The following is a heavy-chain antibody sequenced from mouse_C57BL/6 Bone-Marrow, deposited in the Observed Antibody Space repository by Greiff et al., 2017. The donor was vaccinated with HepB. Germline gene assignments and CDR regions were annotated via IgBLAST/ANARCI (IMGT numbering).Heavy chain of an antibody. D-gene: IGHD1-1*01. CDR2: IYPRSGNT. V-gene: IGHV1-81*01. CDR3: ARKEDYYGSSYAWFAY. J-gene: IGHJ3*01. CDR1: GYTFTSYG. Sequence: QVHVKQSGAELARPGASVKLSCKASGYTFTSYGISWVKQRTGQGLEWIGEIYPRSGNTYYNEKFKGKATLTADKSSSTAYMELRSLTSEDSAVYFCARKEDYYGSSYAWFAYWGQGTLVTVSA.